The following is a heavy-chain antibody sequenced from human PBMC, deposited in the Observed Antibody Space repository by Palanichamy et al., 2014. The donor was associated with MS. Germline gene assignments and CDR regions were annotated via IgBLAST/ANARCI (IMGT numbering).Heavy chain of an antibody. Sequence: QVQLVESGGGVVQPGGSLRLSCAASGFTFSSYGMHWVRQAPGKGLEWVAFIRYDGSNKLYADSVKGRFTISRDNSKNTLYLQMNSLRAEDTALYYCVKVNYYDMGDAFDIWDQGTMVTVS. D-gene: IGHD3-22*01. V-gene: IGHV3-30*02. CDR3: VKVNYYDMGDAFDI. J-gene: IGHJ3*02. CDR1: GFTFSSYG. CDR2: IRYDGSNK.